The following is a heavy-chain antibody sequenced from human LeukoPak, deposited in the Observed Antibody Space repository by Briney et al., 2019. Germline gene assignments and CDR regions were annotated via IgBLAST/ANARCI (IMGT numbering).Heavy chain of an antibody. Sequence: SETLSLTCTVSGGSISSYYWSWIRQPPGKGLEWIGYISYSGSTSYNPSLRSRVTISADTSKNQFSLKLSSVTAADTAVYCCARHGRDNSGYYEAYYFDYWGQGPLVTVSS. D-gene: IGHD3-22*01. V-gene: IGHV4-59*08. J-gene: IGHJ4*02. CDR1: GGSISSYY. CDR2: ISYSGST. CDR3: ARHGRDNSGYYEAYYFDY.